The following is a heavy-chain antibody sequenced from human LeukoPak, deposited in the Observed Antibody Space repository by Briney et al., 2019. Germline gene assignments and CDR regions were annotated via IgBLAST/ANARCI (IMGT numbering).Heavy chain of an antibody. D-gene: IGHD2-2*01. CDR3: ASQLGYCSSTSCYHEYYFDY. CDR2: INPNSGGT. Sequence: ASVKVSCKASGYTFTGYYMHWVRQAPGQGLEWMGWINPNSGGTNYAQKFQGRVTMTRGTSISTAYMELSRLRSDDTAVYYCASQLGYCSSTSCYHEYYFDYWGQGTLVTVSS. J-gene: IGHJ4*02. CDR1: GYTFTGYY. V-gene: IGHV1-2*02.